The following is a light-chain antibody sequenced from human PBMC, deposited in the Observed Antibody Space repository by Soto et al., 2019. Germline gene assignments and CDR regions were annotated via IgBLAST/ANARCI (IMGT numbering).Light chain of an antibody. V-gene: IGLV2-14*01. CDR2: DVS. Sequence: QSVLTQPASVSGSPGQSITISCTGTSSDVGGYNYVSWYQQQPGKAPKLMIYDVSNRPSGVSNRFSGSKSGNTASLTISGIQAEDEADYYCSSYTSSSTLVFGGGTKLTVL. CDR3: SSYTSSSTLV. J-gene: IGLJ3*02. CDR1: SSDVGGYNY.